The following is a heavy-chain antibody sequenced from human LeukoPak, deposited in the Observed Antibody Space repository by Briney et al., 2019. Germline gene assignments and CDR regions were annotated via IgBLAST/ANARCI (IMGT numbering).Heavy chain of an antibody. Sequence: SETLSLTCTVSGGSISNHYWSWIRQPPGKGLEWIGDINGSGRTFYNPSLRSRVIISVDTSKTQFSLKLNSVTAADTAMYYCAKDRNWGFDPWGQGTLVTVSS. D-gene: IGHD1-14*01. CDR2: INGSGRT. CDR3: AKDRNWGFDP. J-gene: IGHJ5*02. V-gene: IGHV4-59*11. CDR1: GGSISNHY.